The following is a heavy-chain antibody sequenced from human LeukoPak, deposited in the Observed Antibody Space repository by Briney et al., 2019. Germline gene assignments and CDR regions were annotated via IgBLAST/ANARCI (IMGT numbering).Heavy chain of an antibody. D-gene: IGHD6-19*01. V-gene: IGHV3-49*03. Sequence: GGSLRLSCAASGFTVSSNYMSWFRQAPGKGLEWVGFIRSKAYGGTTEYAASVKGRFTISRDDSKSIAYLQMNSLKTEDTAVYYCTRDLLRGYSSGWYPQGYWGQGTLVTVSS. J-gene: IGHJ4*02. CDR2: IRSKAYGGTT. CDR1: GFTVSSNY. CDR3: TRDLLRGYSSGWYPQGY.